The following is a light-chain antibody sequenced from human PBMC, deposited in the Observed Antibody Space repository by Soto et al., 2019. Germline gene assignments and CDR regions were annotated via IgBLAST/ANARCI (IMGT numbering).Light chain of an antibody. J-gene: IGLJ1*01. CDR3: SSYTSSATYV. Sequence: SALTQPASVSGSPGQSITISCTGTSSDIGAYNYVSWYQQHPGKAPKLMIYDVSNRPSGLSNRFSGSKSGNTASLTISGLQAEDEADYYCSSYTSSATYVLGTGTKVTVL. V-gene: IGLV2-14*01. CDR2: DVS. CDR1: SSDIGAYNY.